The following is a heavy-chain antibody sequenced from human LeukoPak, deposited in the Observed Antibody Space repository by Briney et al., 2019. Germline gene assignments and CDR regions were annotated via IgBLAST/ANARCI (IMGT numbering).Heavy chain of an antibody. CDR1: GYSFTIYC. V-gene: IGHV5-51*01. CDR2: IYPGDSDT. J-gene: IGHJ3*02. CDR3: ARLRPQDGFDI. Sequence: GESLKISCKGSGYSFTIYCIGWVLQMPGKGLEWMGIIYPGDSDTRYSPSFQGHVTISGDKSISTAYLQWSSLKASDTAMYFCARLRPQDGFDIWGQGTMVTVSS.